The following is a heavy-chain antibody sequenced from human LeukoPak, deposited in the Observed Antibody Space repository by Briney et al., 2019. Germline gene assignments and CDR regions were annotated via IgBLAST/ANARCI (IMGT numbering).Heavy chain of an antibody. D-gene: IGHD3-10*01. V-gene: IGHV3-23*01. CDR1: GFTFSSYA. J-gene: IGHJ5*02. Sequence: GGSLRLSCAASGFTFSSYAMSWVRQAPGKGLEWVSAISGSGGSTYYADSVKGRFTISRDNSKNTLYLQMNSLRVEDTAVYYCARDLALYYYGSGSYYTPFSNKNWFDPWGQGTLVTVSS. CDR2: ISGSGGST. CDR3: ARDLALYYYGSGSYYTPFSNKNWFDP.